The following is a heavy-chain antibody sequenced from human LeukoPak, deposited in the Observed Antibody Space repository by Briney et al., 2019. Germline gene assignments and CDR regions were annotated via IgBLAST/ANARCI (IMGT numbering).Heavy chain of an antibody. CDR3: ARDRFCSTTSCYPGFFDY. V-gene: IGHV3-74*01. J-gene: IGHJ4*02. CDR2: IDSDGGTT. CDR1: GFAFSTYW. Sequence: GGSLRLSCAAPGFAFSTYWMHWVRQAPGKGLVWVSRIDSDGGTTNYADSVKGRFTISRDNAKNTLYLQMNSLRAEDTAAYCCARDRFCSTTSCYPGFFDYWGQGTLVTVSS. D-gene: IGHD2-2*01.